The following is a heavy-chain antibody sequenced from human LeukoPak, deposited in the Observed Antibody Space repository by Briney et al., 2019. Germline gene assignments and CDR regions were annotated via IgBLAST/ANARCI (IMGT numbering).Heavy chain of an antibody. D-gene: IGHD5-18*01. CDR3: ARGYTYGHGAMFDY. CDR2: IHTSGTT. V-gene: IGHV4-61*02. Sequence: PSQTLSLACTVSGGSITGDSYYWNWIRQPAGKGVEWIGRIHTSGTTDYKPYLKSRVTISLDTSKTQFSLKLSSVTAADTAVYYCARGYTYGHGAMFDYWGQGTLVTVS. CDR1: GGSITGDSYY. J-gene: IGHJ4*02.